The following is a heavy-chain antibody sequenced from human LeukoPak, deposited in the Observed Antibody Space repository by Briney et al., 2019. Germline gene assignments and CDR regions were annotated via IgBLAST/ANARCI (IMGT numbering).Heavy chain of an antibody. D-gene: IGHD3-10*01. J-gene: IGHJ6*03. CDR1: GGSMSSNIYS. Sequence: SQTLSLTCAVSGGSMSSNIYSWSWLRQPAGKGLEWIGHVYASGKTRYNPSLKSRVSLFVDTSKNQFSLKLTSVTAADTAVYYCARVATKEIRGYSFYEFYYYMDVWGKGTTVTVSS. CDR2: VYASGKT. CDR3: ARVATKEIRGYSFYEFYYYMDV. V-gene: IGHV4-61*09.